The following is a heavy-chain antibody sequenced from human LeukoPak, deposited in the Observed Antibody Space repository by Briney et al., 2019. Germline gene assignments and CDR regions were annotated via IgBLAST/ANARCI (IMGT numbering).Heavy chain of an antibody. Sequence: PGGSLRLSCAASGFTFSSYGMHWVRQAPGKGLEWVTVIWYDGSNKYYADSVKGRFTISRDNSKNTLYLQMNSLRAEDTAVHYCARGGDLKYCSGGSCYSVDYWGQGTLVTVSS. CDR3: ARGGDLKYCSGGSCYSVDY. J-gene: IGHJ4*02. V-gene: IGHV3-33*01. CDR2: IWYDGSNK. CDR1: GFTFSSYG. D-gene: IGHD2-15*01.